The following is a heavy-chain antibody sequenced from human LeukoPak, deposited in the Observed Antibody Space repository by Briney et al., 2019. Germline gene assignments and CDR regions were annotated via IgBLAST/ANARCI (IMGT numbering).Heavy chain of an antibody. D-gene: IGHD6-19*01. CDR2: ISWNSGRI. J-gene: IGHJ4*02. CDR1: GFTFDDYA. Sequence: GGSLRLSCAASGFTFDDYAIHWVRQAPGKGLEWVSGISWNSGRIGYADSVKGRFTISRDNAKNSLYLQMNSLRAEDTAVYYCARGIAVAGTRHFDYWGQGTLVTVSS. V-gene: IGHV3-9*01. CDR3: ARGIAVAGTRHFDY.